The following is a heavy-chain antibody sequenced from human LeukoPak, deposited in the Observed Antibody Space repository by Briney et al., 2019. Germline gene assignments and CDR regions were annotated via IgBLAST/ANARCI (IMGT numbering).Heavy chain of an antibody. CDR2: IKRETDGGTI. CDR1: GSTLNNAW. CDR3: TTDRYYDNSELQFQH. V-gene: IGHV3-15*01. D-gene: IGHD3-22*01. J-gene: IGHJ1*01. Sequence: GGSLRLSCAASGSTLNNAWMSWVRQAPGEGLEWLGRIKRETDGGTIDYAAPVKGRFTISRDDSRNTLYLQMDSLKIEDTAVYYCTTDRYYDNSELQFQHWGQGTLVTVSS.